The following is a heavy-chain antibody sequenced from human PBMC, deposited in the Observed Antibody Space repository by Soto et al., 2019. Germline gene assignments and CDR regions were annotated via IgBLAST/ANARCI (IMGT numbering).Heavy chain of an antibody. V-gene: IGHV4-39*01. Sequence: SETLSLTCTVSGGSISSSSYYWGWIRQPPGKGLEWIGSIYYSGSTYYNPSLKSRVTISVDTSKNQFSLKLSSVTAADTAVYYCASIASAGRCYYYGTDVRGQGST. CDR1: GGSISSSSYY. CDR3: ASIASAGRCYYYGTDV. CDR2: IYYSGST. D-gene: IGHD6-13*01. J-gene: IGHJ6*02.